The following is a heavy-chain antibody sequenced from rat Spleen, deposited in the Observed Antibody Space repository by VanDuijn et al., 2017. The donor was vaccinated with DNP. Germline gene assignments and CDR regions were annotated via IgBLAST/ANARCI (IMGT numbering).Heavy chain of an antibody. V-gene: IGHV3-4*01. CDR1: GYTITSGY. Sequence: QLQESGSGLVKPSQSFSLTCSVTGYTITSGYDWSWIRKFPGNKMEYIGHISYSGNTNYNPSLKSRISITRDTSKNHFFLHLNSVTSEDTATYYCARWTRYFDYWGQGVMVTVSS. J-gene: IGHJ2*01. CDR2: ISYSGNT. CDR3: ARWTRYFDY. D-gene: IGHD1-7*01.